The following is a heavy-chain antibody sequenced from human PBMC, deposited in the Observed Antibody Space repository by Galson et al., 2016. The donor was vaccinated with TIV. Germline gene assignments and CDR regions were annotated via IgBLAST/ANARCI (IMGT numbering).Heavy chain of an antibody. J-gene: IGHJ4*02. CDR2: ISSYNDHI. CDR1: GYTFINFG. CDR3: ARDRMSPLVGATQDF. D-gene: IGHD1-26*01. V-gene: IGHV1-18*01. Sequence: SVKVSCKASGYTFINFGVTWVRQAPGQGLQWMGWISSYNDHIKYAQEFQGRVTMTTDTSTSTAYMELRSLKSDDTAVYYCARDRMSPLVGATQDFWGQGTLVSVSS.